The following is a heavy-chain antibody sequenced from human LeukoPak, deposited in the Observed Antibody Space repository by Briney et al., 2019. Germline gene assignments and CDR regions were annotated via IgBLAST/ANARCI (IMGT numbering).Heavy chain of an antibody. CDR3: AKSHSVAVAGTYSTYYFDS. CDR1: GFTFSSFA. Sequence: GGSLRLSCAASGFTFSSFAMSWVRRAPGRGLEWVSSISGSGASTYYADSVKGRLTISRDNSRNTLYLQMSSLRAEDTAVYYCAKSHSVAVAGTYSTYYFDSWGQGTLVTVSS. J-gene: IGHJ4*02. V-gene: IGHV3-23*01. CDR2: ISGSGAST. D-gene: IGHD6-19*01.